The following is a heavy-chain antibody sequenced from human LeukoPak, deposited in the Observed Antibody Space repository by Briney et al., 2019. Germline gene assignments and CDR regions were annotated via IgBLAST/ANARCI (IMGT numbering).Heavy chain of an antibody. V-gene: IGHV1-18*01. J-gene: IGHJ3*02. CDR1: GYTFTSYG. CDR3: ARTYRVRKPNDAFDI. Sequence: ASVKVSCKASGYTFTSYGIIWVRQAPGQGLEWMGWISAYNGNTNYAQKLQGRVTMTTDTSTSTAYMELRSLRSDDTAVYYCARTYRVRKPNDAFDIWGQGTMVTVSS. CDR2: ISAYNGNT. D-gene: IGHD1-1*01.